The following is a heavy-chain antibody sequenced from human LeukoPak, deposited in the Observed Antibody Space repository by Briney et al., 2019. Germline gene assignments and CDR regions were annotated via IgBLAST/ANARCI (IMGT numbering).Heavy chain of an antibody. D-gene: IGHD3-22*01. Sequence: SETLSLTCTVSGGSISSYYWSWIRQPPGKGLEWIGYIYYSGSTNYNPSLKSRVTISVDTSKNQFSLKLSSVTAADTAVCYCARGDSSGYYYGTYDAFDIWGQGTMVTVSS. J-gene: IGHJ3*02. CDR1: GGSISSYY. CDR2: IYYSGST. V-gene: IGHV4-59*01. CDR3: ARGDSSGYYYGTYDAFDI.